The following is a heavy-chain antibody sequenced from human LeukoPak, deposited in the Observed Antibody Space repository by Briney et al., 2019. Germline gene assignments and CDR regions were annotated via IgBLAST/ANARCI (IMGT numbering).Heavy chain of an antibody. V-gene: IGHV3-48*03. J-gene: IGHJ4*02. CDR1: GFTFSSYE. Sequence: GGSLRLSCAASGFTFSSYEMNWARQAPGKGLEWVSYISSSGSTIYYADSVKGRFTISRDNAKNSLYLQMNSLRAEDTAVYYCAREFEEGDDYWGQGTLVTVSS. CDR2: ISSSGSTI. D-gene: IGHD3-10*01. CDR3: AREFEEGDDY.